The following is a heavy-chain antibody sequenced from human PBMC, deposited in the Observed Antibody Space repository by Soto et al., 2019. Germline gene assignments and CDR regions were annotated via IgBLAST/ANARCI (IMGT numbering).Heavy chain of an antibody. V-gene: IGHV3-30-3*01. J-gene: IGHJ4*02. CDR1: GFTLRSYA. Sequence: QVHLVESGGGVVQPGRSLSLSCAASGFTLRSYAMHWVRQAPGKGLEWVAVISCAGTSTYYADSVRGRFTISRDNSKDTVYLQLNSPRTEDTAVYRCARDPGHDGNEYYTVDSWGQGTLVTVSS. D-gene: IGHD3-3*01. CDR3: ARDPGHDGNEYYTVDS. CDR2: ISCAGTST.